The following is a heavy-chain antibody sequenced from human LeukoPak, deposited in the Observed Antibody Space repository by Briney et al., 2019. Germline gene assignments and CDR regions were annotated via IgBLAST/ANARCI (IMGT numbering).Heavy chain of an antibody. J-gene: IGHJ4*02. CDR3: ARSRVLWFGELLHGTYDY. D-gene: IGHD3-10*01. Sequence: SLTCAVYGGSFSGYYWSWLRQPPGKGLEWIGEINHSGSTNYNPSLKSRVTISVDTSKNQFSLKLSSVTAADTAVYYCARSRVLWFGELLHGTYDYWGQGTLVTVSS. CDR1: GGSFSGYY. V-gene: IGHV4-34*01. CDR2: INHSGST.